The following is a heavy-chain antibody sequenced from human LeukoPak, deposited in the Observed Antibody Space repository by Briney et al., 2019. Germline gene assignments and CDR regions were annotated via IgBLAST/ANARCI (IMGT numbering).Heavy chain of an antibody. V-gene: IGHV4-59*01. J-gene: IGHJ4*02. Sequence: PSETLSLTCTVSGGSISSYYWSWIRQPPGKGLEWIGNIYYSGSTNYNPSLKSRVTISVDTSKNQFSLKLSSVTAADTAVYYCARVNSLLWFGRIDYWGQGTLVTVSS. D-gene: IGHD3-10*01. CDR1: GGSISSYY. CDR2: IYYSGST. CDR3: ARVNSLLWFGRIDY.